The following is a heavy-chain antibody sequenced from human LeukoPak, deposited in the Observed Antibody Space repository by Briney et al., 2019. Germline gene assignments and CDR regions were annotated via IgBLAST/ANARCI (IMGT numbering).Heavy chain of an antibody. Sequence: GGSLRDSRAASGFTFSSYALNWVRQAPGKGLEWVSTISGDGGDTHYADSVRGRLTISRANSKTTLFMQMNSLRAEDTAVYYCGKSGNRDWLYFESWGQG. D-gene: IGHD3-9*01. J-gene: IGHJ4*02. CDR3: GKSGNRDWLYFES. CDR2: ISGDGGDT. V-gene: IGHV3-23*01. CDR1: GFTFSSYA.